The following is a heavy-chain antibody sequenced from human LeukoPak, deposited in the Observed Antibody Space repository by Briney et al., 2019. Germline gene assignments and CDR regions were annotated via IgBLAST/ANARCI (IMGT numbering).Heavy chain of an antibody. D-gene: IGHD6-13*01. CDR1: GFTLSTNA. J-gene: IGHJ4*02. CDR2: ISGSGAST. Sequence: GGSLRLSCLTSGFTLSTNAMSWVRQAPGKGLEWISGISGSGASTYYADSVKGRFTISRDNSKNMLYLQTNSLRAEDTAVYYCARDRDSSSWYYLDYWGQGTLVTVSS. V-gene: IGHV3-23*01. CDR3: ARDRDSSSWYYLDY.